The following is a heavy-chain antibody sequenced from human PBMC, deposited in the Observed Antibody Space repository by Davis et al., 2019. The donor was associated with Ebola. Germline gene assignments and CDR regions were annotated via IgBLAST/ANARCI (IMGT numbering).Heavy chain of an antibody. Sequence: GESLKLSCAASGFTFSDHYMDWVRQAPGKGLEWVGRTRNKAKSYTTDYAASVKGRFIISRDDSENSLYLQMNSLKAEETAVYYCTKEIEVTGTAVFHYWGQGTLVTVSS. V-gene: IGHV3-72*01. J-gene: IGHJ4*02. D-gene: IGHD6-19*01. CDR2: TRNKAKSYTT. CDR3: TKEIEVTGTAVFHY. CDR1: GFTFSDHY.